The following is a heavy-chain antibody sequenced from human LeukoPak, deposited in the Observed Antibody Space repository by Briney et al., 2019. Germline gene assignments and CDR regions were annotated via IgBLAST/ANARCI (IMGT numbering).Heavy chain of an antibody. V-gene: IGHV1-2*02. CDR2: INPNSGGT. CDR3: ATIRVWSGWYFDY. D-gene: IGHD6-19*01. J-gene: IGHJ4*02. Sequence: GASVKVSCKASGYTFTGYYMHWVRQAPGQGLEWMGWINPNSGGTNYAQKFQGRVTMTRDTSISTAYMELSRLRSDDTAVYYCATIRVWSGWYFDYWGQGTLVTVSS. CDR1: GYTFTGYY.